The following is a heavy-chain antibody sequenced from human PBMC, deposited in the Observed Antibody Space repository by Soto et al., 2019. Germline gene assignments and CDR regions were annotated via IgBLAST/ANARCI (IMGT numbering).Heavy chain of an antibody. CDR1: GFTFSSYG. Sequence: PGGSLRLSCAASGFTFSSYGMHWVRQAPGKGLEWVAVIWYDGSNKYYADSVKGRFTISRDNSKNTLYLQMNSLRAEDTAVYYCARESYYYDSSGYYQPAKYAFDIWGQGTMVTVSS. CDR2: IWYDGSNK. J-gene: IGHJ3*02. D-gene: IGHD3-22*01. V-gene: IGHV3-33*01. CDR3: ARESYYYDSSGYYQPAKYAFDI.